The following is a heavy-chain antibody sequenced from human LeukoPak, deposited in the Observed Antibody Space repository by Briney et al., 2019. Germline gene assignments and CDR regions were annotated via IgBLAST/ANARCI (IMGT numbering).Heavy chain of an antibody. D-gene: IGHD6-13*01. CDR1: GYTFTSSD. J-gene: IGHJ4*02. Sequence: ASVRVSCKASGYTFTSSDINWVRQAPGQGLEWMGWMNPNSGKTGSARKFQGRVAMTKNISISTAYIEVSSLGYEDTATYYCARGRPGLASAGTYDFWGRGTLITLS. V-gene: IGHV1-8*01. CDR2: MNPNSGKT. CDR3: ARGRPGLASAGTYDF.